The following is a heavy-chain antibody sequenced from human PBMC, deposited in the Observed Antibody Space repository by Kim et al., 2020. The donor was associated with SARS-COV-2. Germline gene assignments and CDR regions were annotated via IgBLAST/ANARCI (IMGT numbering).Heavy chain of an antibody. D-gene: IGHD5-12*01. V-gene: IGHV4-4*02. CDR2: IYHSGST. CDR3: ASGWGLRLTILGY. J-gene: IGHJ4*02. CDR1: GGSISSSNW. Sequence: SETLSLTCAVSGGSISSSNWWSWVRQPPGKGLEWIGEIYHSGSTNYNPSLKSRVTISVDKSKNQFSLKLSSVTAADTAVYYCASGWGLRLTILGYWGQGTLVTVSS.